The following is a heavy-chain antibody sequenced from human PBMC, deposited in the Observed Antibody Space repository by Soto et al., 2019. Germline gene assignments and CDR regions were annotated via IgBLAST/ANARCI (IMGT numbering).Heavy chain of an antibody. V-gene: IGHV5-51*01. D-gene: IGHD3-3*01. CDR3: AGRWGAGWNGGGLHYDFGSGTPYNWFDP. CDR1: GYSFTSYW. J-gene: IGHJ5*02. Sequence: PGESLKISCTGSGYSFTSYWIGLVRQIRGKGLEWMGIIYPGDSDTRYSPSFQGQVTISAGKSLSTADVQWSSPEASDTARYCWAGRWGAGWNGGGLHYDFGSGTPYNWFDPWGQGTLVTVSS. CDR2: IYPGDSDT.